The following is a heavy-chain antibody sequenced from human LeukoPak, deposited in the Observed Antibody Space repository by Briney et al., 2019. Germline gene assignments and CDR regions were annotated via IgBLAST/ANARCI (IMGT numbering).Heavy chain of an antibody. CDR2: ISWNSGSI. Sequence: PGRSLRLSCAASGFTFDDYAMHWVRQAPGKGLEWVSGISWNSGSIGYADSVKGRFTISRDNAKNSLYLQMNSLRAEDTALYYCAKDSPSDGYSYGYNGMDVWGQGTTVTVSS. CDR1: GFTFDDYA. D-gene: IGHD5-18*01. J-gene: IGHJ6*02. V-gene: IGHV3-9*01. CDR3: AKDSPSDGYSYGYNGMDV.